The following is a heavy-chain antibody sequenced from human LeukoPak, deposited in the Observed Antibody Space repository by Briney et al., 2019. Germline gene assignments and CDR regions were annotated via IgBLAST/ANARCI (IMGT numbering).Heavy chain of an antibody. D-gene: IGHD3-10*01. CDR3: ARLWFGSGSYWFDP. CDR1: GYTFTGYY. Sequence: ASVKVSCKASGYTFTGYYMHWVRQAPGQGLEWMGWINPNSGGTNYAQKFQGRVTMTRDTSISTAYMELSRLRSDDTTVYYCARLWFGSGSYWFDPWGQRTLVTVSS. V-gene: IGHV1-2*02. J-gene: IGHJ5*02. CDR2: INPNSGGT.